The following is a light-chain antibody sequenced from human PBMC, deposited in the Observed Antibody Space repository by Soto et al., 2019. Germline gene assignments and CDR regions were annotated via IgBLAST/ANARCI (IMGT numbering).Light chain of an antibody. CDR1: SSDVGGYKY. Sequence: QSALTQPASVSGSPGQSITISCNGTSSDVGGYKYVSWYQHHPGKAPKLMIYEVTNRPSGVSNRFSGSKSGNTASLTISGLQAEDEADYYCSSYTITSIRSVFGTGTRSPS. V-gene: IGLV2-14*01. J-gene: IGLJ1*01. CDR3: SSYTITSIRSV. CDR2: EVT.